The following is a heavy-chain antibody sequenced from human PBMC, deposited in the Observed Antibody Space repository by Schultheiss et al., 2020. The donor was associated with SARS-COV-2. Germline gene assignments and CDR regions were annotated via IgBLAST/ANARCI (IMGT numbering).Heavy chain of an antibody. Sequence: SETLSLTCTVSGGSISSYYWNWIRQPPGKGLEWIGSIYYSGSTYYNPSLKSRVTISVDTSKNQFSLKLSSVTAADTAVYYCASGGSYSGYVLYYYYYMDVWGKGTTVTVSS. V-gene: IGHV4-59*05. CDR3: ASGGSYSGYVLYYYYYMDV. D-gene: IGHD5-12*01. CDR2: IYYSGST. J-gene: IGHJ6*03. CDR1: GGSISSYY.